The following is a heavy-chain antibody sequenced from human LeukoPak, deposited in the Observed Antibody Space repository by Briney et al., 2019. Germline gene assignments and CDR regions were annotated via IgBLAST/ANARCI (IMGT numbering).Heavy chain of an antibody. CDR2: IYTSGST. D-gene: IGHD2-21*01. CDR3: ARVRKILWWPDAFDI. V-gene: IGHV4-4*07. J-gene: IGHJ3*02. CDR1: GGSISSYH. Sequence: SETLSLTCTVSGGSISSYHWSWIRQPAGKGLEWIGRIYTSGSTNYNPSLKSRVTMSVDTSKNQFSLKLSSVTAADTAVYYCARVRKILWWPDAFDIWGQGTMVTVSS.